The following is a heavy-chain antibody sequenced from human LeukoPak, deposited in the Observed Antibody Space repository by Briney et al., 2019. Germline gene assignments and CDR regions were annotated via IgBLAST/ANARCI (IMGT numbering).Heavy chain of an antibody. J-gene: IGHJ4*02. Sequence: ASVKVSCKASGYTFTSYDINWVRQAPGQRLEWMGWINAGNGNTKYSQKFQGRVTITRDTSASTAYMELSSLRSEDTAVYYCARGTDSSSWYIFDYWGQGTLVTVSS. CDR2: INAGNGNT. CDR3: ARGTDSSSWYIFDY. CDR1: GYTFTSYD. D-gene: IGHD6-13*01. V-gene: IGHV1-3*01.